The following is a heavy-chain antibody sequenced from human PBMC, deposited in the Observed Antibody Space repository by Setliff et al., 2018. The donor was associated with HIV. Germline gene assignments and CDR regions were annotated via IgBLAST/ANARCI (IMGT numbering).Heavy chain of an antibody. D-gene: IGHD6-6*01. CDR1: GYNLHNYG. CDR3: ATTSN. Sequence: GASVKVSCKASGYNLHNYGITWVRQAPGQGLEWMGWINTHTGNTNSAQRFQGRVTMTTDTSTSTAYMELRSLRSDDTAVYYCATTSNWGQGTLVTVSS. J-gene: IGHJ4*02. V-gene: IGHV1-18*01. CDR2: INTHTGNT.